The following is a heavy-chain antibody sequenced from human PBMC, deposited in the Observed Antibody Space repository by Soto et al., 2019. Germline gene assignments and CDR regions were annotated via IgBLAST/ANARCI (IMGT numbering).Heavy chain of an antibody. V-gene: IGHV3-30-3*01. D-gene: IGHD6-19*01. Sequence: GGSLRLSCAASGFTFYIYAMHLLLHAPFNGLEWVAVITYDGNDRNYADSVKGRFIISRENSKNTLDLQMNSLRVEDTAVYFCARDVHRAGLYNWFDPWGPGTLVTVSS. CDR1: GFTFYIYA. CDR3: ARDVHRAGLYNWFDP. J-gene: IGHJ5*02. CDR2: ITYDGNDR.